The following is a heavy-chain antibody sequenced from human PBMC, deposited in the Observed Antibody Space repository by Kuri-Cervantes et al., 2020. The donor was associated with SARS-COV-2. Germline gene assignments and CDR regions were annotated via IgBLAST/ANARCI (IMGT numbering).Heavy chain of an antibody. D-gene: IGHD3-22*01. J-gene: IGHJ4*02. CDR2: VIPVVGTP. CDR1: GYTFTGYY. Sequence: SVKVSCKASGYTFTGYYMHWVRQAPGQGLEWVGGVIPVVGTPNYARNFQGRVTITADESTSTAYMELSSLRSEDTAVYYCARDSGSSYYDSGDKYYADYWGRGTLVTVSS. V-gene: IGHV1-69*13. CDR3: ARDSGSSYYDSGDKYYADY.